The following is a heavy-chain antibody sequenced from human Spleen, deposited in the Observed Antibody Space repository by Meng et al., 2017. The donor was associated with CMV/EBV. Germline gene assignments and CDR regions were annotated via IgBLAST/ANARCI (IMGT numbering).Heavy chain of an antibody. V-gene: IGHV4-4*07. Sequence: QVQLQESGPGLGKPSETLSLTCTVSGGSIRGYSWSWIRQPAGKGLEWIGRIYSSGSTNYNPSLKSRVTVSVDTSKTQFSLRLSSVTAADTAVYYCARVGAYCGGDCYLDYWGQGTLVTVSS. J-gene: IGHJ4*02. CDR3: ARVGAYCGGDCYLDY. CDR1: GGSIRGYS. CDR2: IYSSGST. D-gene: IGHD2-21*02.